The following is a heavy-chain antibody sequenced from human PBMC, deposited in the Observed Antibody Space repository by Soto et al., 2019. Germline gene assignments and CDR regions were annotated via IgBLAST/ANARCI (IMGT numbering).Heavy chain of an antibody. CDR3: ARNLGISSSWYIGFDP. D-gene: IGHD6-13*01. CDR2: ISSTSSYI. CDR1: GFTFSSYS. Sequence: GGSLRLSCAASGFTFSSYSMNWVRQAPGKGLEWVSSISSTSSYIYYADSLQGRFTISRDNAKNSLYLQMNSLRAEDTAVYYCARNLGISSSWYIGFDPWGQGTMVTVYS. J-gene: IGHJ5*02. V-gene: IGHV3-21*01.